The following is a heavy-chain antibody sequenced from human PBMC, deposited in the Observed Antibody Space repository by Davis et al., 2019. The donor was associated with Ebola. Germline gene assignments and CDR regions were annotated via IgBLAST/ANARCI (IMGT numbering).Heavy chain of an antibody. CDR3: ARRPLYYYGSGSWSWFDP. Sequence: SETLSLTCAVYGGSFSGYYWSWIRQPPGRGLEWIGEINHSGSTNYNPSLKSRVTISVDTSKNQFSLKVTSVTAADTAVYYCARRPLYYYGSGSWSWFDPWGQGTLVTVSS. CDR2: INHSGST. J-gene: IGHJ5*02. CDR1: GGSFSGYY. V-gene: IGHV4-34*01. D-gene: IGHD3-10*01.